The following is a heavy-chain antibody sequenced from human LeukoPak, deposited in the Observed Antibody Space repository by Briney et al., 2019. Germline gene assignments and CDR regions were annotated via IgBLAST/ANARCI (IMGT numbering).Heavy chain of an antibody. CDR1: GGTFSSYT. CDR3: AREGGNIVVVPAAIGFDY. Sequence: ASVKVSCKASGGTFSSYTISWVRQAPGQGLEWIGRIIPILGIANYAQKFQGRVTITADKSTSTAYMELSSLRSEDTAVYYCAREGGNIVVVPAAIGFDYWGQGTLVTVSS. D-gene: IGHD2-2*01. V-gene: IGHV1-69*04. CDR2: IIPILGIA. J-gene: IGHJ4*02.